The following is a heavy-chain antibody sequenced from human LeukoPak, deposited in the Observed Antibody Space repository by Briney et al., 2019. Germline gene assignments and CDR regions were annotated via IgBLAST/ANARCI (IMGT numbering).Heavy chain of an antibody. CDR1: GFTFSSYA. D-gene: IGHD1-26*01. J-gene: IGHJ3*02. V-gene: IGHV3-23*01. CDR3: AKDSQWELEPKDAFDI. Sequence: GGSLRLSCAASGFTFSSYAMSWVRQAPGKGLEWVSAISGSGGSTYYADSVKGRFTISRDNSKNTLYLQMNSLRAEDTAVYCCAKDSQWELEPKDAFDIWGQGTMVTVSS. CDR2: ISGSGGST.